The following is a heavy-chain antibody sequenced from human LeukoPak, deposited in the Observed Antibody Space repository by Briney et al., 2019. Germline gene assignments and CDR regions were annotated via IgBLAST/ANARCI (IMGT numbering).Heavy chain of an antibody. CDR1: GGSISSYY. V-gene: IGHV4-4*07. D-gene: IGHD6-13*01. Sequence: SETLSLTCTVSGGSISSYYWSWIRQPAGKGLEWIGRIYTSGSTNYNPSLKSRVTTSVDTSKNQFSLKLSSVTAADTAVYYCARIAAAGTGLLAYFDYWGQGTLVTVSS. CDR2: IYTSGST. CDR3: ARIAAAGTGLLAYFDY. J-gene: IGHJ4*02.